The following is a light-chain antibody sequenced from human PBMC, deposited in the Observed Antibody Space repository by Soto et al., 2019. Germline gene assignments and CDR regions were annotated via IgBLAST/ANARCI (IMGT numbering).Light chain of an antibody. Sequence: QSVLTQPASVSWSPGQSITISCTGTSSDVGGYNYVSWYQQHPGKAPKLMIYDVSNRPSGVSNRFSGSKSGITASLTISGLQAEDEADYYCSSYTSSNTYVFGTGTKVTVL. CDR3: SSYTSSNTYV. CDR1: SSDVGGYNY. CDR2: DVS. J-gene: IGLJ1*01. V-gene: IGLV2-14*03.